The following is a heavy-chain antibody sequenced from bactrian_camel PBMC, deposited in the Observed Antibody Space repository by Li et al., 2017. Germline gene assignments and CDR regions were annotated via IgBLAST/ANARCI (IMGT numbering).Heavy chain of an antibody. D-gene: IGHD6*01. CDR2: INTDGGNT. V-gene: IGHV3S30*01. CDR1: GFTFSIYP. CDR3: MRSAGAFDFDY. J-gene: IGHJ6*01. Sequence: QLVESGGGLVQPGGSLRLSCSASGFTFSIYPMSWVRQAPGKGLEWVSTINTDGGNTYYADSVKGRFTGSRDNAKNTLYLQLNSLKTEDTAVYYCMRSAGAFDFDYWGQGTQVTVS.